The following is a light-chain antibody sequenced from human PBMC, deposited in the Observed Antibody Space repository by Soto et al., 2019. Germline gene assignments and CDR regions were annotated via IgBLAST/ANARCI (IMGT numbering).Light chain of an antibody. CDR1: QSISSW. Sequence: DIQMTQSPSTLPASVGDRVTITCRASQSISSWLAWYQQEPGKAPKLLMYEASTLDGGVPSRFSGSGYGTDFTLTISSLQPDDLATYYCQQYNSYPLTFGGGTKVEIK. CDR2: EAS. V-gene: IGKV1-5*03. CDR3: QQYNSYPLT. J-gene: IGKJ4*01.